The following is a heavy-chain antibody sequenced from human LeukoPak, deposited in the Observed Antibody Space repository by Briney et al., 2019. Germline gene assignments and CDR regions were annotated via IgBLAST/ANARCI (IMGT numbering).Heavy chain of an antibody. Sequence: SETLSLTCTVSGGSISSGGYYWSWIRQPPGKGLEWIGYIYHSGSTYYNPSLKSRVAISLDTSKNQFSLRLSSVTAADTAVYFCARAGNYYTSGSYLGYWGQGTLVTVSS. CDR1: GGSISSGGYY. CDR3: ARAGNYYTSGSYLGY. CDR2: IYHSGST. D-gene: IGHD3-10*01. V-gene: IGHV4-30-2*01. J-gene: IGHJ4*02.